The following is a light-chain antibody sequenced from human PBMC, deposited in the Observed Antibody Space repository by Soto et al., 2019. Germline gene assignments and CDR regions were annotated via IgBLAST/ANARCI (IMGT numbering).Light chain of an antibody. J-gene: IGKJ1*01. V-gene: IGKV3-20*01. Sequence: EIVLTQSPGTLSFARGEGATLSCRASQSVSSSYLAWYQQKPGQAPRHLISGASSRATGIPDRFSGSGSGTDFTLTISRLEPEDFAVYYCQQYGSSPGTFGQGTKVDIK. CDR2: GAS. CDR3: QQYGSSPGT. CDR1: QSVSSSY.